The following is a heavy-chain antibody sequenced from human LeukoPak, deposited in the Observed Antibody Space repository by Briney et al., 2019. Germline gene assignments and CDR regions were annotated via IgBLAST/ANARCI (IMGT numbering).Heavy chain of an antibody. D-gene: IGHD3-22*01. Sequence: PGGSLRLSCAASGFTFSSYSMNWVRQAPGKGLEWVSYISSSSSTIYYADSVKGRFTISRDNAKNSLYLQMNSLRDEDTAVYYCARGRYYDSSGQEEDYWGQETLVTVSS. CDR1: GFTFSSYS. J-gene: IGHJ4*02. CDR3: ARGRYYDSSGQEEDY. CDR2: ISSSSSTI. V-gene: IGHV3-48*02.